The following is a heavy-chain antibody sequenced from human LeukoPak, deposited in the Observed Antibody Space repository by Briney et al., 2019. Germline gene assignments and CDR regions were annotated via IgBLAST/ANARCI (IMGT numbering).Heavy chain of an antibody. V-gene: IGHV4-34*01. CDR2: INHSGST. CDR1: GGSFSGYY. D-gene: IGHD6-13*01. J-gene: IGHJ5*02. CDR3: ARDLGAATYNWFDP. Sequence: SETLSFTCAVYGGSFSGYYWSWIRQPPGKGLEWIGEINHSGSTNYNPSLKSRVTISVDTSKNQFSLKLSSVTAADTAVYYCARDLGAATYNWFDPWGQGTLVTVSS.